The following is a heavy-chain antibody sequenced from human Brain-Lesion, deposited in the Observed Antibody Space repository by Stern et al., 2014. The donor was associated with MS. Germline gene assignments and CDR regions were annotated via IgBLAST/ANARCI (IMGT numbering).Heavy chain of an antibody. J-gene: IGHJ4*02. D-gene: IGHD6-6*01. V-gene: IGHV5-51*01. CDR1: GYRFTSNW. CDR3: ARRGDSSSSGFDY. Sequence: VQLVQSGAEVKKPGESLKISCKGSGYRFTSNWIGWGRQMPGKGLEWVGIIWPGDSDTRYSPSFQGQVTISADKSISAAYLQWSSLQASDTAMYYCARRGDSSSSGFDYWGQGTLVIVSS. CDR2: IWPGDSDT.